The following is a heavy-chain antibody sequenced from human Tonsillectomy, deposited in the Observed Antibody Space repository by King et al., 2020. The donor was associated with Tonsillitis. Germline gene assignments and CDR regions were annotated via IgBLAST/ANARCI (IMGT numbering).Heavy chain of an antibody. CDR1: GGSISSFY. Sequence: QLQESGPGLVKPSETLSLTCTVSGGSISSFYWSWIRQPPGKGLEWIGYIYYSGSTNYNPSFKSRVTISVDTSKNQFSLKLSSVTAADTAVYYCASASGYIAASGFSMQRNWYFDLGGRGTLVTVS. J-gene: IGHJ2*01. D-gene: IGHD6-13*01. V-gene: IGHV4-59*01. CDR2: IYYSGST. CDR3: ASASGYIAASGFSMQRNWYFDL.